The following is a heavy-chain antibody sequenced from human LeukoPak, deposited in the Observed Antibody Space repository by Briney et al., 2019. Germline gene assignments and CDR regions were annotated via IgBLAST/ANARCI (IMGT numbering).Heavy chain of an antibody. J-gene: IGHJ4*02. CDR2: IKQDGSEK. D-gene: IGHD3-10*01. Sequence: GGSLRLSCAASGFTFSNAWMSWVRQAPGKGLEWVANIKQDGSEKYYVDSVKGRFTISRDNAKNSLYLQMNSLRAEDTAVYYCASSMVRGVIPVYFDYWGQGTLVTVSS. V-gene: IGHV3-7*01. CDR1: GFTFSNAW. CDR3: ASSMVRGVIPVYFDY.